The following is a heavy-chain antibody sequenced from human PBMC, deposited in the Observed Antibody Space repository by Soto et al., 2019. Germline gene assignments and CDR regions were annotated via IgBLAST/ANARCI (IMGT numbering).Heavy chain of an antibody. V-gene: IGHV4-34*01. Sequence: PSDTLGRTCAVYVGAFIGCGCAVIRQPPVKGLEWIVEINHSGTINFNPSLKSRLTISLDTSKKHFSLKLSSVTDADKAAYYCARADRTLVTSYSMDARGQRNTASVS. CDR2: INHSGTI. J-gene: IGHJ6*02. D-gene: IGHD2-21*02. CDR3: ARADRTLVTSYSMDA. CDR1: VGAFIGCG.